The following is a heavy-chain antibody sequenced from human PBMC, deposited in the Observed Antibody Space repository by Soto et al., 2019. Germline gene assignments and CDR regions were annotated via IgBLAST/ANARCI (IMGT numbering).Heavy chain of an antibody. Sequence: ASVKVSCKASGYKFTTYGISWVRQAPGQGLEWMGWISAYNGNTNYGQKVQGRVTMTTDTSTSTAYMELRSLRSDDTAVYYCARYYASSGYSWFDPWGQGTLVTVSS. J-gene: IGHJ5*02. V-gene: IGHV1-18*04. CDR1: GYKFTTYG. CDR2: ISAYNGNT. CDR3: ARYYASSGYSWFDP. D-gene: IGHD3-22*01.